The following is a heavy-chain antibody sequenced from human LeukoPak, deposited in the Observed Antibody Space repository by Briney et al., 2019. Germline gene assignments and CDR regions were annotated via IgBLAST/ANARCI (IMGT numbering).Heavy chain of an antibody. CDR1: GGSISSYY. CDR2: IYYSGST. D-gene: IGHD3-22*01. V-gene: IGHV4-59*08. CDR3: ASASYYESGGYYTNGSFDL. J-gene: IGHJ2*01. Sequence: SETLSLTCTVSGGSISSYYWSWIRQPPGKGLEWIGYIYYSGSTNYNPSLKSRVTISVDTSKNQFSLKLSSVTAADTAVYYCASASYYESGGYYTNGSFDLWGLGTLVTVSS.